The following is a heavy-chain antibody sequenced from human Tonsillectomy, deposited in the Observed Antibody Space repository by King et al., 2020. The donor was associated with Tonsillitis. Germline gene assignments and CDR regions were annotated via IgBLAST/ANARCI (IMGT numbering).Heavy chain of an antibody. J-gene: IGHJ3*02. V-gene: IGHV3-49*05. Sequence: VQLVESGGGLVKPGRSLRLSCTGSGFTFGDYAMSWFRQAPGKGLEWVAFIRSKAHGGTTEFAASVKGRVTISRDDSKSIAYLQMNSLKTEDTAVYYCSRESQPSGWYWIDAFDIWGQGTMVTVSS. CDR1: GFTFGDYA. CDR3: SRESQPSGWYWIDAFDI. D-gene: IGHD6-19*01. CDR2: IRSKAHGGTT.